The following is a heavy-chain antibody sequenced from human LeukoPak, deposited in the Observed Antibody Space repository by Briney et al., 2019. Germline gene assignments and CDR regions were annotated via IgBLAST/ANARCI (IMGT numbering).Heavy chain of an antibody. CDR3: ARGPPLFDP. Sequence: GGSLRLSCAASGFTFSDYDMNWVRQPPGKGLEWVSYISTSSTNIYYADSVKGRFTISRDNAKNSLYLQMNSLRAEDTAVYYCARGPPLFDPWGQGTLVTVSS. J-gene: IGHJ5*02. V-gene: IGHV3-48*01. CDR2: ISTSSTNI. CDR1: GFTFSDYD.